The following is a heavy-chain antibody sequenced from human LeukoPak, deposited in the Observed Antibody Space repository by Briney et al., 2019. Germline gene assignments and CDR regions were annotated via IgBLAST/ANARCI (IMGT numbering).Heavy chain of an antibody. CDR3: ARDLGSSWYDAFDI. CDR1: GGSISSYY. Sequence: PSETLSLTCTVSGGSISSYYWSWIRQPPGKGLEGIGYIYYSGSTNYNPSLKSRVTISVDTSKNQFSLKLSSVTAADTAVYYCARDLGSSWYDAFDIWGQGTMVTVSS. V-gene: IGHV4-59*01. CDR2: IYYSGST. D-gene: IGHD6-13*01. J-gene: IGHJ3*02.